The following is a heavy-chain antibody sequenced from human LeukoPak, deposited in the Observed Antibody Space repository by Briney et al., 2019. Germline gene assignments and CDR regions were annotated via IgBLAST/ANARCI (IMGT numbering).Heavy chain of an antibody. CDR1: GFTFSSYS. D-gene: IGHD4-17*01. CDR2: ISSSSSYI. J-gene: IGHJ4*02. CDR3: ARERDDYDDPGPLDY. Sequence: GGSLRLSCAASGFTFSSYSMNWVRQAPGKGLEWVTSISSSSSYIYYADSVKGRFTISRDNSKNTLYLDMNSLRAGDTAVYYCARERDDYDDPGPLDYWGQGTLVTVSS. V-gene: IGHV3-21*01.